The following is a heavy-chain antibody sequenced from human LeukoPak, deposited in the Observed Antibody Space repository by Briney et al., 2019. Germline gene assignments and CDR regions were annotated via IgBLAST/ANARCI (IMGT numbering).Heavy chain of an antibody. J-gene: IGHJ3*02. CDR1: GFTFSSYS. CDR3: ARDLPEYYDSSGYYSVWSVDAFDI. D-gene: IGHD3-22*01. CDR2: ISSSSSYI. Sequence: GGSLRLSCAASGFTFSSYSMNWVRQAPGKGLEWVSSISSSSSYIYYADSVKGRFTISRDNAKNSLYLQMNSLRAEDTAVYYCARDLPEYYDSSGYYSVWSVDAFDIWGQGTMVTVSS. V-gene: IGHV3-21*01.